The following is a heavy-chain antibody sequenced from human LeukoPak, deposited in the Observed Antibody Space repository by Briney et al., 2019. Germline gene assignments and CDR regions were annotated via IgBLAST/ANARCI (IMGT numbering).Heavy chain of an antibody. V-gene: IGHV3-7*03. CDR3: ARRYFDY. J-gene: IGHJ4*02. CDR2: IRQDGSEK. Sequence: GGSLRLSCAAPGFTFSDYWLQWVRQAPGKGLVWVANIRQDGSEKYYVHSVKGRFTISRDNAKNSLYLEMNNLRAEDTAVYYCARRYFDYWGQGTLVTVSS. CDR1: GFTFSDYW.